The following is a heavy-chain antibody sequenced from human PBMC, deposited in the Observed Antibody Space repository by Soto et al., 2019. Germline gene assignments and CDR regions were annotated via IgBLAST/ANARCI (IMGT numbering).Heavy chain of an antibody. Sequence: PGGFPRLSFPASWFTFSDHFMARGRPAPREGLERVGRTRKKVNGYTTEYAASVKGRFTISRDDSKNSLYLQMNRLKTEDTAVYYCVRVGGSGSYSPYDCWGQGTLVTVSS. CDR3: VRVGGSGSYSPYDC. J-gene: IGHJ4*02. V-gene: IGHV3-72*01. D-gene: IGHD3-10*01. CDR1: WFTFSDHF. CDR2: TRKKVNGYTT.